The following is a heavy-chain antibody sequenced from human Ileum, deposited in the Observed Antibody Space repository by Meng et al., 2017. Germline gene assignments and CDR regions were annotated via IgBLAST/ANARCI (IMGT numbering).Heavy chain of an antibody. Sequence: EVQLLESGGGLVQPGGSLRLSCVASGFTFNDYAMSWVRQAPGKGLEWVSGMNSVGTGTYYADSVKGRFTISRDNSENTFYMQMNSLRVENTAVYYCANGYSPDYWGQGTLVTVSS. CDR2: MNSVGTGT. D-gene: IGHD5-12*01. V-gene: IGHV3-23*01. CDR3: ANGYSPDY. J-gene: IGHJ4*02. CDR1: GFTFNDYA.